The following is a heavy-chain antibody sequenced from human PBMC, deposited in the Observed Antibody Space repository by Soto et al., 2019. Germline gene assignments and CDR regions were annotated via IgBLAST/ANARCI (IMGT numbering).Heavy chain of an antibody. CDR1: GGSISTSDYY. J-gene: IGHJ5*02. CDR2: IYYSGST. V-gene: IGHV4-39*01. CDR3: ARGTTWPLRFDP. Sequence: QVQLQESGPGLVKPSETLSLTCTVSGGSISTSDYYWGWIRQPPGKGLEWIGSIYYSGSTYYNPSRKNRVTMSEDTSKNQVSLKLSSVAATDTAVYYCARGTTWPLRFDPWGQGTLVTVSS.